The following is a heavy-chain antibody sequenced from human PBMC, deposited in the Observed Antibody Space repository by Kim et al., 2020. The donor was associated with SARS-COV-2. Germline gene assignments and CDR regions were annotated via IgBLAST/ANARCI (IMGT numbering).Heavy chain of an antibody. CDR3: AKGGRTVTTEYYYYGMDV. J-gene: IGHJ6*02. Sequence: GGSLRLSCAASGFTFSNYAIHWVRQAPGKGLEWVAVISYDGSDKLYADSVKGRFTISRDTSKNTLYLQMNSLRAEDTAVYFCAKGGRTVTTEYYYYGMDVWGQGTTVTVSS. V-gene: IGHV3-30*18. D-gene: IGHD4-17*01. CDR1: GFTFSNYA. CDR2: ISYDGSDK.